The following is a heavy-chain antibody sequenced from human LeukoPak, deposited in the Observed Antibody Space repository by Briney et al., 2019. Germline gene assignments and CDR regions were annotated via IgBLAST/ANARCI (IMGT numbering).Heavy chain of an antibody. CDR1: GISVSTYA. CDR3: AKGHSDYVTGFDC. D-gene: IGHD4-11*01. J-gene: IGHJ2*01. Sequence: GGSLRLSCAASGISVSTYAMSWVRQAPGKGLEWVSTISGTGERTGYADSVKGRFTISRDNSKNTLYLQMNSLRADDTALFYCAKGHSDYVTGFDCWGGGPVVTVPS. CDR2: ISGTGERT. V-gene: IGHV3-23*01.